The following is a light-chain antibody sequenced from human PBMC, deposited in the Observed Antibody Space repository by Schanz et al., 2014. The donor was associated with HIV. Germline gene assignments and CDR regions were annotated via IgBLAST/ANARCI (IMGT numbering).Light chain of an antibody. CDR2: GAS. V-gene: IGKV3-20*01. Sequence: EIVLTQSPGTLSLSPGERGTLSCRASQSVKSNFIGWYQQKPGQAPRLLIYGASNRATGIPDRFSGGGSGTDFTLTISSLQSEDFAVYYCQQYYSTPYTFGQGTKLEIK. CDR1: QSVKSNF. J-gene: IGKJ2*01. CDR3: QQYYSTPYT.